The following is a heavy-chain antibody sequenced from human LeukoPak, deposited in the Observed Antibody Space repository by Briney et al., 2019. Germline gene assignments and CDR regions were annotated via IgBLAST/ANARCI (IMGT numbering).Heavy chain of an antibody. CDR2: ISGSGGST. V-gene: IGHV3-23*01. CDR3: AIAPATVVVIPYFDY. D-gene: IGHD3-22*01. CDR1: GFTFSNYD. Sequence: GGTLRLSCAASGFTFSNYDMSWVRQAPGKGLEWVSAISGSGGSTYYADSVKGRFAISRDNSKNTLYLQMNSLRAEDTAVYYCAIAPATVVVIPYFDYWGQGTLVTVSS. J-gene: IGHJ4*02.